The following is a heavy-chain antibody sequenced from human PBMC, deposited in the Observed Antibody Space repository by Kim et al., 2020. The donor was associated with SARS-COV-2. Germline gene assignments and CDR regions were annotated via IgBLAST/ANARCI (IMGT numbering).Heavy chain of an antibody. J-gene: IGHJ5*02. CDR2: IYYSGST. V-gene: IGHV4-39*07. CDR1: GGSISSSSYY. CDR3: ARPPLWFGEFYDGQNNWFDP. D-gene: IGHD3-10*01. Sequence: SETLSLTCTVSGGSISSSSYYWGWIRQPPGKGLEWIGSIYYSGSTYYNPSLKSRVTISVDTSKNQFSLKLSSVTAADTAVYYCARPPLWFGEFYDGQNNWFDPWGQGTLVTVSS.